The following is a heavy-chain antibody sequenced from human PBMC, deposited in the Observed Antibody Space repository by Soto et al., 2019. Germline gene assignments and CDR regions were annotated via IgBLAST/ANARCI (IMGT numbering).Heavy chain of an antibody. J-gene: IGHJ6*02. CDR1: GASINSGDSY. Sequence: SETLSLTCTGSGASINSGDSYWSWIRQPPGKGLEWIGYIYYSGSTYYNPSLKSRVSISVDTSKNHFSLRLSSVTAADTAVFYCVRSYDFWSGYFPSRYHDGLDVWGPGIAVTVSS. V-gene: IGHV4-30-4*03. CDR2: IYYSGST. D-gene: IGHD3-3*01. CDR3: VRSYDFWSGYFPSRYHDGLDV.